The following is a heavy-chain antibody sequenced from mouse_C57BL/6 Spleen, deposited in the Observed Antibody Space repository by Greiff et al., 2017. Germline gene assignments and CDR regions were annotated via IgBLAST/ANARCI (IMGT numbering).Heavy chain of an antibody. CDR3: ASLYSNGYFDY. CDR2: ISYDGSN. Sequence: EVQLQQSGPGLVKPSQSLSLTCSVTGYSITSGYYWNWIRQFPGNKLEWMGYISYDGSNNYNPSLKNRISITRDTSKNQFFLKLNSVTTEDTATYYCASLYSNGYFDYWGQGTTLTVSS. V-gene: IGHV3-6*01. J-gene: IGHJ2*01. D-gene: IGHD2-5*01. CDR1: GYSITSGYY.